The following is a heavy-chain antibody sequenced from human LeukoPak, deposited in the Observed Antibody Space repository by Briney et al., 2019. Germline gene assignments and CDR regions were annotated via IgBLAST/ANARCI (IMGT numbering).Heavy chain of an antibody. CDR1: GFTFGDYS. CDR3: ARSRQPGHGAFDI. V-gene: IGHV3-7*01. CDR2: IKQDGSEK. Sequence: GGSLRLSCTGSGFTFGDYSISWVRQAPGKGLEWVANIKQDGSEKYYVDSVKGRFTISRDNAKNSLYLQMNSLRAEDTAVYYCARSRQPGHGAFDIWGQGTMVTVSS. D-gene: IGHD6-13*01. J-gene: IGHJ3*02.